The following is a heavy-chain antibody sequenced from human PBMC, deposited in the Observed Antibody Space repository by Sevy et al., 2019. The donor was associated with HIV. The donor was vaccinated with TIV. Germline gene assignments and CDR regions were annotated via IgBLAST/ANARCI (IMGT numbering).Heavy chain of an antibody. CDR2: MNPNSGNT. CDR1: GYTFTFYD. CDR3: ARGDYLYSSSIIEYDY. D-gene: IGHD6-6*01. V-gene: IGHV1-8*01. Sequence: ASVKVSCKASGYTFTFYDINWVRQATGQGLEWVGWMNPNSGNTGYAQKFQGRVTMTRNTSISKAYMELSSLRSEDTAVFYYARGDYLYSSSIIEYDYWGQGTLVTVSS. J-gene: IGHJ4*02.